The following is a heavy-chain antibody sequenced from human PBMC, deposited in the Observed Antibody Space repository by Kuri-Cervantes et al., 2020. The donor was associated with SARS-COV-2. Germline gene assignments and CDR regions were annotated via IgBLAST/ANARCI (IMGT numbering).Heavy chain of an antibody. J-gene: IGHJ6*02. D-gene: IGHD2-15*01. CDR3: ARFPTVVVPAATVVYYYYGLDV. CDR2: IDWNDDK. Sequence: SGPTLVKPTQTLTLTCTFSGLSLSTSGMRVSWIRQPPGKALEWLAHIDWNDDKFYTTSLRTRLTISKDTSKNQVVLRLTNVNPVDTATYYCARFPTVVVPAATVVYYYYGLDVWGQGTTVTVSS. V-gene: IGHV2-70*04. CDR1: GLSLSTSGMR.